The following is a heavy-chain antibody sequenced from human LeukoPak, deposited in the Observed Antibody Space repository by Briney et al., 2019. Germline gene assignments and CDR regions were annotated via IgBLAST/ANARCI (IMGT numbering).Heavy chain of an antibody. D-gene: IGHD3-10*01. V-gene: IGHV4-59*01. J-gene: IGHJ4*02. CDR3: ARGYGSGSYNNFNR. CDR2: IHYTGST. CDR1: GASIRGYY. Sequence: SQTRSLTCTVSGASIRGYYRSWIRQPPGKGLEWIGYIHYTGSTDYNPSLKNRLTILVDTSKNQFSLMLTSVTAADTAVYYCARGYGSGSYNNFNRWGQGLLVAVSS.